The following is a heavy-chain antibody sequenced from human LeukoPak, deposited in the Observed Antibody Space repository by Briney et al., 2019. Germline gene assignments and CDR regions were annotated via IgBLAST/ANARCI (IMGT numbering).Heavy chain of an antibody. CDR1: GGSIRGYY. D-gene: IGHD5-12*01. J-gene: IGHJ4*02. CDR2: IYYSGST. V-gene: IGHV4-59*08. Sequence: PSETLSLTCTVAGGSIRGYYWSWIRQPPGKRLEWIGYIYYSGSTDYNPSLKSRVTISVDTSKNQFSLKLTSVTAADTAVYYCARSGTYTDSIYWGQGTLVTASS. CDR3: ARSGTYTDSIY.